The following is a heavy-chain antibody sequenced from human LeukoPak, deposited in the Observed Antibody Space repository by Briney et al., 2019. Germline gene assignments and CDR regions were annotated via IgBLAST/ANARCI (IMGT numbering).Heavy chain of an antibody. Sequence: SETLSLTCTVSGGSISSYYWSWIRQPPGKGLEWIGYIYYSGSTNYNPSLKSRVTISVDTSKNQFSLKLSSVTAADTAVYYCARHSTDYYDSSLFDYWGQGTLVTVSS. V-gene: IGHV4-59*08. J-gene: IGHJ4*02. D-gene: IGHD3-22*01. CDR2: IYYSGST. CDR1: GGSISSYY. CDR3: ARHSTDYYDSSLFDY.